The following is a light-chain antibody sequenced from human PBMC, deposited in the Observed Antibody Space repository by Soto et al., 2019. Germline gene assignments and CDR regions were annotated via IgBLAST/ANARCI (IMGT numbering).Light chain of an antibody. CDR1: SSDVGNYKY. CDR3: FSYTSSGTYV. J-gene: IGLJ1*01. CDR2: EVS. V-gene: IGLV2-14*01. Sequence: QSVLTQPASVSGSPGQSITISCTGTSSDVGNYKYVSWYQQHPGKAPKLTIYEVSNRPSGVSNRFSGSKSGNTASLTISGLQAEDETAYYCFSYTSSGTYVFGTGTKV.